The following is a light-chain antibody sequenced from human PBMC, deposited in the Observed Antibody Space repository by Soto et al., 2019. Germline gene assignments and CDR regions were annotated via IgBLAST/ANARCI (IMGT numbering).Light chain of an antibody. CDR3: QQYNNWPPFT. Sequence: EIVMTQSPATLSVSPGERATLSCRASQSVSSNLAWYPQKPGQATRLLIYGSSTKATGIPARFSVSGSGTEFTLTISSLQSEDFAVYYCQQYNNWPPFTFGQGTKLEI. CDR2: GSS. V-gene: IGKV3-15*01. CDR1: QSVSSN. J-gene: IGKJ2*01.